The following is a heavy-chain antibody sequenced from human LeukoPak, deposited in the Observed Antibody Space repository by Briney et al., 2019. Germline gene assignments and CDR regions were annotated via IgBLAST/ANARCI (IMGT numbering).Heavy chain of an antibody. V-gene: IGHV3-21*01. Sequence: GGSLRLSCAASGFTVSSNYMNWVRQAPGKGLEWVSSISSRSSYIYYADSVKGRFTISRDNAKNSLYLQMNSLRAEDTAVYYCATNTTMVIDYWGQGTLVTVSS. CDR1: GFTVSSNY. CDR2: ISSRSSYI. J-gene: IGHJ4*02. CDR3: ATNTTMVIDY. D-gene: IGHD5-18*01.